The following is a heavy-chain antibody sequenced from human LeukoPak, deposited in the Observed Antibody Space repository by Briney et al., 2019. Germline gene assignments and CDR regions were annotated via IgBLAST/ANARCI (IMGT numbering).Heavy chain of an antibody. D-gene: IGHD3-22*01. CDR2: IYSGGST. CDR3: ARDYYLIDY. J-gene: IGHJ4*02. Sequence: GGSLRLSCAASGFTFSSYSMNWVRQAPGKGLEWVSVIYSGGSTYYADSVKGRFTISRDNSKNTLYLQMNSLRAEDTAVYYCARDYYLIDYWGQGTLVTVSS. V-gene: IGHV3-66*01. CDR1: GFTFSSYS.